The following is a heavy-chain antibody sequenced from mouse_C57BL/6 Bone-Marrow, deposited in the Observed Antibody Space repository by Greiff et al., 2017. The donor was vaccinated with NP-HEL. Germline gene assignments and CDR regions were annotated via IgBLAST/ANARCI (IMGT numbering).Heavy chain of an antibody. J-gene: IGHJ4*01. CDR2: ISSGGSYT. V-gene: IGHV5-6*01. CDR3: ARGSLYAMDY. Sequence: EVQGVESGGDLVKPGGSLKLSCAASGFTFSSYGMSWVRQTPDKRLEWVATISSGGSYTYYPDSVKGRFTISRDNAKNTLYLQMSRLKSEDTAMYYCARGSLYAMDYWGQGTSVTVSS. CDR1: GFTFSSYG.